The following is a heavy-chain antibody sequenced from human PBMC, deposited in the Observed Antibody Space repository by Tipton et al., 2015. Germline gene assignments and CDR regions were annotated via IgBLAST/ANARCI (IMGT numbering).Heavy chain of an antibody. CDR3: ARDLEHGMDV. J-gene: IGHJ6*02. CDR2: ISFSDTT. V-gene: IGHV4-59*01. CDR1: GDSLSTYY. Sequence: TLSLTCTVSGDSLSTYYWSWIRQPPGKGLEWIGYISFSDTTPYNPSLKSRITISLNTSKNQFSLKMSSVTAADTAVYFCARDLEHGMDVWGQGTMVIASS.